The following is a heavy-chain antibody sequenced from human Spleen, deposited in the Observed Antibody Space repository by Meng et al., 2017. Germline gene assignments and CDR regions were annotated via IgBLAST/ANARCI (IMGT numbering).Heavy chain of an antibody. J-gene: IGHJ4*02. CDR1: GGSISSYY. CDR3: ARGANYYDSSGYSPYYFGY. Sequence: SETLSLTCTVSGGSISSYYWSWIRQPAGKGLEWIGRIYTSGSTNYNPSLKSRVTMSVDTSKNQFSLKLSSVTAADTAVYYCARGANYYDSSGYSPYYFGYWGQGTLVTVSS. CDR2: IYTSGST. D-gene: IGHD3-22*01. V-gene: IGHV4-4*07.